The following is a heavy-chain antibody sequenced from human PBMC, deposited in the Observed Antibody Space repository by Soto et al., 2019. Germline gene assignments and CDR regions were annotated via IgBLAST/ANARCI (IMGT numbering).Heavy chain of an antibody. CDR1: GFTFDDYT. V-gene: IGHV3-43*01. CDR3: AKDMGSGPGTWYYYGMDV. CDR2: ISWDGGST. D-gene: IGHD6-19*01. Sequence: GGSLRLSCAASGFTFDDYTMHWVRQAPGKGLEWVSLISWDGGSTHYADSVKGRFTISRDNSKNSLYLQMNSLRTEDTALYYCAKDMGSGPGTWYYYGMDVWGQGTTVTVSS. J-gene: IGHJ6*02.